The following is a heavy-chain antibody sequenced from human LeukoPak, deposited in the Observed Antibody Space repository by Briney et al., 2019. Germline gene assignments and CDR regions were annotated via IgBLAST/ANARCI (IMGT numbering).Heavy chain of an antibody. CDR3: ARASIRTYYALDV. V-gene: IGHV3-13*05. J-gene: IGHJ6*02. CDR2: IGTTGDP. CDR1: GFTFSSYW. Sequence: PGGSLRLSCAASGFTFSSYWMHWVRQGSGKGLEWVSSIGTTGDPYYSDSVKGRFTISRDNAKNSLYLQMNSLGAGDTAVYFCARASIRTYYALDVWGQGTTVTVSS. D-gene: IGHD3-10*01.